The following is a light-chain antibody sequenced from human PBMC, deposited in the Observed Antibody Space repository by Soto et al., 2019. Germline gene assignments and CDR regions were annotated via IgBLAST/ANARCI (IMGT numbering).Light chain of an antibody. Sequence: EIVLTQSPGTLSLSPGERAILSCRASQSVSSDSLARYRQKPGQAPRLLVYDASSSATGIPDRFSGSGSGTDFPLTISRLEPEDFAVYYCQQYGSAPRTLGQGTKVEIK. V-gene: IGKV3-20*01. CDR1: QSVSSDS. CDR3: QQYGSAPRT. CDR2: DAS. J-gene: IGKJ1*01.